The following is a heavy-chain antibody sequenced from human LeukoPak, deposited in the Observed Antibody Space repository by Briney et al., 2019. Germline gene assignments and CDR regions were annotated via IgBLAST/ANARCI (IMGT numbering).Heavy chain of an antibody. D-gene: IGHD6-19*01. CDR1: GFTFSSYG. V-gene: IGHV3-33*01. Sequence: GGSLRLSCAASGFTFSSYGMHWVRQAPGKGLEWVAVIWYDGSNKYYADSVKGRFTISRDNSKNTLYLQMNSLRAEDTAVYYCATGSSGLYHFDYWGQGTLVTVSS. CDR2: IWYDGSNK. CDR3: ATGSSGLYHFDY. J-gene: IGHJ4*02.